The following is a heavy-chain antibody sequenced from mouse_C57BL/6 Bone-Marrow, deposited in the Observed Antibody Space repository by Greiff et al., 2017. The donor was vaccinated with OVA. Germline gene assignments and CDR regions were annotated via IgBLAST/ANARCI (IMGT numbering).Heavy chain of an antibody. CDR1: GFTFSSYG. V-gene: IGHV5-6*01. CDR3: AREGGYDYVWFAY. CDR2: ISSGGSYT. J-gene: IGHJ3*01. Sequence: EVKVVESGGDLVKPGGSLKLSCAASGFTFSSYGMSWVRQTPDKRLEWVATISSGGSYTYYPDSVKGRFTISRDNAKNTLYLQMSSLKSEDTAMYYCAREGGYDYVWFAYWGQGTLVTVSA. D-gene: IGHD2-4*01.